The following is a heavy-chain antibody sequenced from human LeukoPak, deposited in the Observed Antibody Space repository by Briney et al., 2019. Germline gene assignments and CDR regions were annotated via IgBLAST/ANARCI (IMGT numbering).Heavy chain of an antibody. CDR2: IDTKGTRT. Sequence: GGSLRLSCAASGFTLSNWAMTWVRQAPGKGLEWVSGIDTKGTRTYYADSVKGRFTISRDNSKNTLFLQMNSLRAEDTAVYYCAKAWAIWFGEIFDYWGQGTLVTVSS. J-gene: IGHJ4*02. D-gene: IGHD3-10*01. CDR1: GFTLSNWA. CDR3: AKAWAIWFGEIFDY. V-gene: IGHV3-23*05.